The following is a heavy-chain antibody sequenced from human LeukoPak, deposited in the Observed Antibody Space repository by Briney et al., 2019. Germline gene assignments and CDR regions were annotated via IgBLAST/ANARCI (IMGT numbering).Heavy chain of an antibody. CDR1: GSTFSNYG. D-gene: IGHD4-23*01. J-gene: IGHJ4*02. CDR3: AKDNLSNDNGGNHFDY. V-gene: IGHV3-30*02. Sequence: GGSLRLSCAASGSTFSNYGMHWVRQAPGKGLEWVAFIRYNGGNTVYADSVKGRFTFSRDNSKKTVNLQMNSLRAEDTAVYYCAKDNLSNDNGGNHFDYWGQGTLVTVSS. CDR2: IRYNGGNT.